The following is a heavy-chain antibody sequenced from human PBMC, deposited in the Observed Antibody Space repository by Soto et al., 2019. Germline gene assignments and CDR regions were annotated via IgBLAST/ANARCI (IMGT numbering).Heavy chain of an antibody. J-gene: IGHJ4*02. CDR1: GFTFSSYA. CDR3: EKDLQQLGGFDY. Sequence: GGSLRLSCAASGFTFSSYAMSWVRQAPGKGLEWGSAISGSGGSTYCADSVKGRFTISRDNSKNTLNLQMNSLRAEDTAVYYSEKDLQQLGGFDYWGQGTLVTVSS. V-gene: IGHV3-23*01. D-gene: IGHD6-6*01. CDR2: ISGSGGST.